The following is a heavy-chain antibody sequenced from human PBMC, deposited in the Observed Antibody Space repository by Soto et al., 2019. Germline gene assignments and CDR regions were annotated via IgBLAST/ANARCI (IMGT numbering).Heavy chain of an antibody. CDR1: GGSISNYF. V-gene: IGHV4-4*07. D-gene: IGHD3-3*01. J-gene: IGHJ4*02. CDR3: ARGGQDFWSGPFDY. Sequence: QGQLQESGPGLVKPSETLSLTCTVSGGSISNYFCNWIRQPAGKGLEWIGRIDNSGSTNYNPSLKSRITMSADMSRNQFSLKLNSVTAADTAVYYCARGGQDFWSGPFDYWGQGALVTVSS. CDR2: IDNSGST.